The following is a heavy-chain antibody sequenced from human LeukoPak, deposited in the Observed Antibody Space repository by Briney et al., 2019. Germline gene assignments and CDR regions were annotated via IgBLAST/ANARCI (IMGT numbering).Heavy chain of an antibody. J-gene: IGHJ3*02. CDR3: ARIRDGYNDAYDI. CDR2: INPSDGST. V-gene: IGHV1-46*01. CDR1: GYTFTSYN. D-gene: IGHD5-24*01. Sequence: GASVKVSCKASGYTFTSYNIHLVRHAPAQGFEWMAIINPSDGSTTNSQKFQGRVTMTRDTSTSTVYMELSGLRSEDTALYYCARIRDGYNDAYDIWGQGTMVTVSS.